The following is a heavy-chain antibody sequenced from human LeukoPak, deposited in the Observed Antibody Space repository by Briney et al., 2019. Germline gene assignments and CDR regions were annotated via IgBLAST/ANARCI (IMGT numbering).Heavy chain of an antibody. CDR1: GGSFSGYY. V-gene: IGHV4-34*01. CDR2: INHSGST. D-gene: IGHD6-19*01. J-gene: IGHJ5*02. Sequence: SETLSLTCAVYGGSFSGYYWSWIRQPPGKGLEWIGEINHSGSTNYNPSLKSRATISVDTSKNQFSLKLSSVTAADTAVYYCARGSSAVAGTCWFDPWGQGTLVTVSS. CDR3: ARGSSAVAGTCWFDP.